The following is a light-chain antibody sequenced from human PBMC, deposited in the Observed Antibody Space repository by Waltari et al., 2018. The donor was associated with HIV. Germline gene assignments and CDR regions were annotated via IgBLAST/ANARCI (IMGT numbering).Light chain of an antibody. CDR3: QAWDSRTADVV. CDR1: KLGDKY. CDR2: QDN. V-gene: IGLV3-1*01. J-gene: IGLJ2*01. Sequence: SYELTQPPSVSVSPGQTASITCSGDKLGDKYACWYQQKPGQSPVLVIYQDNKRPSGFPERFSGSNSGSTATLTISGTQAMDEADYYCQAWDSRTADVVFGGGTKLTVL.